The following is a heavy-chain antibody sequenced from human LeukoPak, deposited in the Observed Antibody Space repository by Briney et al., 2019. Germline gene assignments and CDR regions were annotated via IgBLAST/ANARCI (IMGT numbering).Heavy chain of an antibody. D-gene: IGHD4-23*01. CDR3: ARGSDYGGNPYYYYGMDV. V-gene: IGHV1-8*01. CDR2: MNPNSGNT. J-gene: IGHJ6*02. CDR1: GYTFTSYD. Sequence: GASVKVSCKASGYTFTSYDINWVRQATGQGLEWMGWMNPNSGNTGYAQKFQGRVTMTRNTSIRSEDTAVYYCARGSDYGGNPYYYYGMDVWGQGTTVTVPS.